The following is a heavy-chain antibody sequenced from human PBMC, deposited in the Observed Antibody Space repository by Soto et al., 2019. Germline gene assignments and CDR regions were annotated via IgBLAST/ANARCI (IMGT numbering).Heavy chain of an antibody. CDR3: ARDLKKVVRGIDY. CDR2: MSFDGYDK. J-gene: IGHJ4*02. V-gene: IGHV3-30-3*01. D-gene: IGHD3-10*01. Sequence: QVQLVESGGGVVQPGRSLRLSCAASGFTFSSYAMHWVRQARGKGLEWVAAMSFDGYDKYYADSVKGRFTISRDNSMDTLYLQMTSLRAEDTAVYYCARDLKKVVRGIDYWGQGTLVTVSS. CDR1: GFTFSSYA.